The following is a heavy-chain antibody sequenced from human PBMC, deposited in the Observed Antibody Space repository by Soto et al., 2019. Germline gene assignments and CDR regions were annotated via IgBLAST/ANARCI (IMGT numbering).Heavy chain of an antibody. V-gene: IGHV1-46*03. J-gene: IGHJ4*02. CDR2: INPSGGYT. Sequence: ASVKVSCKASGYTFSSYYMNWVRQAPGQGLEWLGIINPSGGYTTYAQRFLGRVTMTSDTSTSTVHMELGSLTSEDTAVYYCASFWGIVVVTAPYGHCGQRTPVPVSS. D-gene: IGHD2-21*02. CDR3: ASFWGIVVVTAPYGH. CDR1: GYTFSSYY.